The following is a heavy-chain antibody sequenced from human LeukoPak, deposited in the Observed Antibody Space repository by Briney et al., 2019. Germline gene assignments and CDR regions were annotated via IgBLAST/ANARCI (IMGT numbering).Heavy chain of an antibody. CDR2: ISAGGGST. V-gene: IGHV3-23*01. Sequence: GGSLRLSCAASGFMFRDAAMTWVRQAPGKGLEWVSAISAGGGSTYYADSVKGRFTISRDSSENTLYLQMNSLRAEDTALYYCAKGRRDGHNYDYWGQGTPVTVSS. J-gene: IGHJ4*02. CDR3: AKGRRDGHNYDY. CDR1: GFMFRDAA. D-gene: IGHD5-24*01.